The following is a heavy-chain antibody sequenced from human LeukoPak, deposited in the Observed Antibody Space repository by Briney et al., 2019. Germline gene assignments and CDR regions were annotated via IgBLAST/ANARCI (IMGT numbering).Heavy chain of an antibody. J-gene: IGHJ3*02. CDR2: IYYSGST. D-gene: IGHD5-18*01. CDR3: ARVRGYSYGDLFVEDAFDI. V-gene: IGHV4-59*01. CDR1: GGSISSYY. Sequence: ASETLSLTRTVSGGSISSYYWSWIRQPPGKGLEWIGYIYYSGSTNYNPSLKSRVTISLNTSKNQFSLKLSSVTAADTAVYYCARVRGYSYGDLFVEDAFDIWGQGAMVTVSS.